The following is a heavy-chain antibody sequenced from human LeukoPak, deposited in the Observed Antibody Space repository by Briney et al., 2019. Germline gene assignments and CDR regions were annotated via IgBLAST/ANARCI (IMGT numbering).Heavy chain of an antibody. CDR3: ARFLEWLDYYGMDV. Sequence: GGSLRLSCAASGFTFSSYWMSWVRQAPGKGLEWVANIKQDGSEKYYVDSVKGRFTISRDNAKNSLYLQMNSLRAEDTAVYYCARFLEWLDYYGMDVWGQGTTVTVSS. J-gene: IGHJ6*02. D-gene: IGHD3-3*01. CDR1: GFTFSSYW. CDR2: IKQDGSEK. V-gene: IGHV3-7*03.